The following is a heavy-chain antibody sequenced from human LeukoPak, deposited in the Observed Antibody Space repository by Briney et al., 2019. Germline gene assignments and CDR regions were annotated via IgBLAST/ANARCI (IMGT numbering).Heavy chain of an antibody. D-gene: IGHD2-15*01. V-gene: IGHV3-23*01. CDR1: GFTFSSYA. Sequence: GGSLRLSCAASGFTFSSYAMSWVRQAPGKGLEWVSVISGSGGRTNYADSVKGRFTISRDNSKNTLYLQMNSLRAEDTAVYYCAKDHPSGRCSGGSCYYYYYMDVWGKGTTVTVSS. J-gene: IGHJ6*03. CDR3: AKDHPSGRCSGGSCYYYYYMDV. CDR2: ISGSGGRT.